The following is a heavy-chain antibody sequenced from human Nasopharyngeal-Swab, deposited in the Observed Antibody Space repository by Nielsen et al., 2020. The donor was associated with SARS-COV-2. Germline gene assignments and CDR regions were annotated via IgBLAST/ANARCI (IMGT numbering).Heavy chain of an antibody. CDR3: ARPGSGSYYNEIDY. CDR1: GFTFSSYA. V-gene: IGHV3-30*04. Sequence: GESLKISCAASGFTFSSYAMHWVRQAPGKGLEWVAVISYDGSNKYYADSVKGRFTISRDNSKNTLYLQMNSLRAEDTAVYYCARPGSGSYYNEIDYWGQGTLVPVSS. J-gene: IGHJ4*02. D-gene: IGHD3-10*01. CDR2: ISYDGSNK.